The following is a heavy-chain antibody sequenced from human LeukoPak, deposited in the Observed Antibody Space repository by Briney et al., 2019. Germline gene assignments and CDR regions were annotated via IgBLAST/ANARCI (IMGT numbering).Heavy chain of an antibody. CDR2: IYYSGNT. CDR3: ARDSVRRDAFDI. CDR1: GGSISSDSYY. D-gene: IGHD1-1*01. J-gene: IGHJ3*02. Sequence: SETLSLTCIVSGGSISSDSYYWGWIRQPPGKGLEWIGSIYYSGNTYYNPSLKSRVTISVDTSKNQFSLKLSSVTAADTAVYYCARDSVRRDAFDIWGQGTMVTVSS. V-gene: IGHV4-39*07.